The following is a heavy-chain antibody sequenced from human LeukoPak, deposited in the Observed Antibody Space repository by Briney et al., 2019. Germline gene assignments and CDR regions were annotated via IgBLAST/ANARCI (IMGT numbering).Heavy chain of an antibody. CDR1: GYTFTSYY. D-gene: IGHD6-19*01. CDR3: ARDLFSGTYSSGWYGNYYGMDV. J-gene: IGHJ6*02. Sequence: GASVKVSCKASGYTFTSYYMHWVRQAPGQGLEWMGIINPSGGSTSYAQKFQGRVTMTRDTSTSTVYMELSSLRSEDTAVYYCARDLFSGTYSSGWYGNYYGMDVWGQGTTVTVSS. V-gene: IGHV1-46*01. CDR2: INPSGGST.